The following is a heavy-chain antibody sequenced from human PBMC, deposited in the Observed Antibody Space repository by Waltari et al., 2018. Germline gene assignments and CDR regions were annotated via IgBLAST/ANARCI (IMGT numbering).Heavy chain of an antibody. D-gene: IGHD6-19*01. CDR1: GFTFSSYS. V-gene: IGHV3-21*01. CDR2: ISMSSSDI. CDR3: ARAGYSSGWLTFNY. Sequence: EVQLVESGGGLVKPGGSLRLSCAASGFTFSSYSMTWVRQAPGKGLEWVSSISMSSSDIYDADSVKGRFNISRDNDKNSLYLKMNSLRAEDTAVYYCARAGYSSGWLTFNYWGQGTLVTVSS. J-gene: IGHJ4*02.